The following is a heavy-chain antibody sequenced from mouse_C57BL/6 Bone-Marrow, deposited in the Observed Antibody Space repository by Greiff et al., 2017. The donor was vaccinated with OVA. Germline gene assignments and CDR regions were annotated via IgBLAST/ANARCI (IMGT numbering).Heavy chain of an antibody. J-gene: IGHJ3*01. Sequence: QVQLQQPGAELVKPGASVKLSCKASGYTFTSYWMHWVKQRPGQGLEWIGMIHPNSGSTNYNEKFKSKATLTVDKSSSTAYMQLCSVTSDDSAVYYGASRGLWSFAYWGQGTLVTVSA. CDR3: ASRGLWSFAY. D-gene: IGHD1-1*02. V-gene: IGHV1-64*01. CDR1: GYTFTSYW. CDR2: IHPNSGST.